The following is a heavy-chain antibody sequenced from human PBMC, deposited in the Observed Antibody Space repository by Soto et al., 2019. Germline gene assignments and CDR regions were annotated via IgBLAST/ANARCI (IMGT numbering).Heavy chain of an antibody. CDR1: GFTFSSYG. CDR2: ISYDGSNK. Sequence: SLRLSCAASGFTFSSYGMHWVRQAPGKGLEWVAVISYDGSNKYYADSVKGRFTISRDNSKNTLYLQMNSLRAEDTAVYYCAKDSQWELPYYFDYWGQGTLVTVSS. D-gene: IGHD1-26*01. J-gene: IGHJ4*02. V-gene: IGHV3-30*18. CDR3: AKDSQWELPYYFDY.